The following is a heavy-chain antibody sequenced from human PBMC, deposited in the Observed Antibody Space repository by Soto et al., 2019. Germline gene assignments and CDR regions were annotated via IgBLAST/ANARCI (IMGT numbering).Heavy chain of an antibody. Sequence: ASVKVSCRASGYTFTSYGISWVRQAPGQGLEWMGWISAYNGNTNYAQKLQGRVTMTTDTSTSTAYMELRSLRSDDTAVYYCAREVLYYYDSSGYYYDYWGQGTLVTVSS. D-gene: IGHD3-22*01. V-gene: IGHV1-18*01. CDR2: ISAYNGNT. J-gene: IGHJ4*02. CDR1: GYTFTSYG. CDR3: AREVLYYYDSSGYYYDY.